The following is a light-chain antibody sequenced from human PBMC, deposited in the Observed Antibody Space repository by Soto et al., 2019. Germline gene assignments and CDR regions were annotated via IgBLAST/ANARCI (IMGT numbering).Light chain of an antibody. J-gene: IGLJ3*02. Sequence: QSVLTQPPSVSGAPGQRVTISCTGSSSNIGAGYDVHWYQQLPGTAPKLLIYGKNNRPSGVPDRFSGSKSGTSASLTITGLRADDEAEYYCQSYDSSLSRVFGGGTTLTVL. CDR3: QSYDSSLSRV. V-gene: IGLV1-40*01. CDR1: SSNIGAGYD. CDR2: GKN.